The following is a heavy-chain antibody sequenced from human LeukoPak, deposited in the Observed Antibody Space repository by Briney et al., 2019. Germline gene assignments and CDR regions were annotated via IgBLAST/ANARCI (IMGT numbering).Heavy chain of an antibody. CDR1: GGSISTYY. D-gene: IGHD6-6*01. Sequence: SETLSLTCTVSGGSISTYYWSWIRQPPGKGLEWIGYIYYSGATNYNPSLKSRVTISVDTSKNQFSLRLSSVTAADTAVYYCARAPFVEYNTAFFVWGQGTLVTVSS. CDR2: IYYSGAT. CDR3: ARAPFVEYNTAFFV. J-gene: IGHJ4*02. V-gene: IGHV4-59*01.